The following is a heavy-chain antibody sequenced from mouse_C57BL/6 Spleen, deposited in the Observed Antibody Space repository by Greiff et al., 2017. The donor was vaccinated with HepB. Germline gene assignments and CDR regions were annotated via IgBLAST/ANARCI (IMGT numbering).Heavy chain of an antibody. CDR3: ANYYYGSSSPFDV. J-gene: IGHJ1*03. V-gene: IGHV1-55*01. Sequence: VQLQQPGAELVKPGASVKMSCKASGYTFTSYWITWVKQRPGQGLEWIGDIYPGSGSTNYNEKFKSKATLTVDTSSSTAYMQRSSLTSEDSAVYYCANYYYGSSSPFDVWGTGTTVTVSS. D-gene: IGHD1-1*01. CDR2: IYPGSGST. CDR1: GYTFTSYW.